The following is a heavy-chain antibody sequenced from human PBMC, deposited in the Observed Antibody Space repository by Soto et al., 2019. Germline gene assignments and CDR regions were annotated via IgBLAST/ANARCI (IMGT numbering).Heavy chain of an antibody. Sequence: EVQLVEFGGGLVQPGRSLRLSCTASGFTFGDSAMNWFRQAPGKGLECVGLIRSKGYGGTTEYAASVKGRFIISRDDSTSIAYLQMNSLKTEDTAVYYCTFRRYYWGQGTLVTISS. CDR1: GFTFGDSA. V-gene: IGHV3-49*03. J-gene: IGHJ4*02. CDR3: TFRRYY. D-gene: IGHD5-12*01. CDR2: IRSKGYGGTT.